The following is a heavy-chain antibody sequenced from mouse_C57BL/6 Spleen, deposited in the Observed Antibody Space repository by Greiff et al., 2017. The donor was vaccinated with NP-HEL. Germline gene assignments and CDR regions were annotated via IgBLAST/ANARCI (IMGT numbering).Heavy chain of an antibody. D-gene: IGHD2-5*01. CDR3: ARKEYSNYSYLDY. CDR1: GYTFTDYY. V-gene: IGHV1-19*01. CDR2: INPYNGGT. Sequence: EVQLQQSGPVLVKPGASVKMSCKASGYTFTDYYMNWVKQSHGKSLEWIGVINPYNGGTSYNQKFKGKATLTVDKSSSTAYMELNSLTSEDSAVYYCARKEYSNYSYLDYWGQGTTLTVSS. J-gene: IGHJ2*01.